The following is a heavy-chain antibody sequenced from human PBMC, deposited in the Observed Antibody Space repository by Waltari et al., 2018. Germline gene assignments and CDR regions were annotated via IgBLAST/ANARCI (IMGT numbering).Heavy chain of an antibody. J-gene: IGHJ4*02. Sequence: QVQLVQSGAEVKKPGSSVKVSCKASGGTFSSYAISWVRQAPGQGLEWMGRIIPILGIANYAQKFQGRVTITADESTSTVYMELSSLRSEDTAVYYCARAPRGAGGGNWNWGQGTLVTVSS. D-gene: IGHD6-19*01. CDR3: ARAPRGAGGGNWN. CDR1: GGTFSSYA. CDR2: IIPILGIA. V-gene: IGHV1-69*04.